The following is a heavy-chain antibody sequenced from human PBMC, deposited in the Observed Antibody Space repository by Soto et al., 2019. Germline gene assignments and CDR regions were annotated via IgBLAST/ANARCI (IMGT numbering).Heavy chain of an antibody. Sequence: GSMRRSCAASGFIFSSYGMHWVRQAPGKGLEWVAVISYDGSNKYYAGSVKGRFTISRDDSKNTLYLQMNSLRAEDTAVYFCAKSCSSSYYYYYYMDVWGKGTTVTGSS. V-gene: IGHV3-30*18. D-gene: IGHD6-13*01. CDR1: GFIFSSYG. J-gene: IGHJ6*03. CDR3: AKSCSSSYYYYYYMDV. CDR2: ISYDGSNK.